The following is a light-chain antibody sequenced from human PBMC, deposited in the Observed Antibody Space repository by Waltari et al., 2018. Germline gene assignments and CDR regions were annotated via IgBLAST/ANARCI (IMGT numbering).Light chain of an antibody. CDR2: WAS. J-gene: IGKJ1*01. CDR1: QTVLYSSNHKNY. CDR3: QQYYSTPRWT. V-gene: IGKV4-1*01. Sequence: DIVMTQSPDSLAVSLGERATINCKSSQTVLYSSNHKNYLAWYQQKPGQPPQLLIYWASTRESGVPDRFSGSGSGTDFTLTISSLQAEDVAVYSCQQYYSTPRWTFGQGTKVEIK.